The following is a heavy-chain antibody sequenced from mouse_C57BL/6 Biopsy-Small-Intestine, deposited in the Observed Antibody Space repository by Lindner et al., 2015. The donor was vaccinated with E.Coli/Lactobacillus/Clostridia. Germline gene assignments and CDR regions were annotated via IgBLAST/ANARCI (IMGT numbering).Heavy chain of an antibody. D-gene: IGHD1-1*02. J-gene: IGHJ3*01. CDR3: ARAGLYGRDAFDI. V-gene: IGHV1-53*01. CDR2: INPSGST. Sequence: SVKVSCKASGYTFTNYYIHWVRQAPGQGLEWMGIINPSGSTGYAQKFQGRVTMTRDTSTTTVYMELSSLRSEDTAVYYCARAGLYGRDAFDIWGQGTMVTVSS. CDR1: GYTFTNYY.